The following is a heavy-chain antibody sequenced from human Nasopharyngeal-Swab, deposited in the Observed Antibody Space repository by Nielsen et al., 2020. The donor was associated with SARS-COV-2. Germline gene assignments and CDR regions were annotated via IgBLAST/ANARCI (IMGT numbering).Heavy chain of an antibody. V-gene: IGHV1-69*13. CDR2: IIPIFGTA. CDR3: LWSPTGDLTWYFDL. Sequence: SVKVSCKASGYTFTSYGISWVRQAPGQGLEWMGWIIPIFGTANYAQKFQGRVTITADESTSTAYMELSSLRSEDTAVHYCLWSPTGDLTWYFDLWGRGTLATVSS. J-gene: IGHJ2*01. CDR1: GYTFTSYG. D-gene: IGHD7-27*01.